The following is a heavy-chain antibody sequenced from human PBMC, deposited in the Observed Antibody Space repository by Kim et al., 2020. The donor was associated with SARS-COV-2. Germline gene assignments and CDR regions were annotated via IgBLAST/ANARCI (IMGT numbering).Heavy chain of an antibody. CDR3: ASLVGPGGDAFDI. J-gene: IGHJ3*02. CDR1: GFTVSSNY. V-gene: IGHV3-53*01. D-gene: IGHD1-26*01. Sequence: GGSLRLSCAASGFTVSSNYMSWVRQAPGKGLEWVSVIYSGGSTYYADSVKGRFTISRDNSKNTLYLQMNSLRAEDTAVYYCASLVGPGGDAFDIWGQGTMVTVSS. CDR2: IYSGGST.